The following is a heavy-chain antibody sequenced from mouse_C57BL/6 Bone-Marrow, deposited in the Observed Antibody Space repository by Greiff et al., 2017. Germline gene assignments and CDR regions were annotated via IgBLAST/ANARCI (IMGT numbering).Heavy chain of an antibody. J-gene: IGHJ3*01. Sequence: EVELVESGGGLVKPGGSLKLSCAASGFTFSSYAMSWVRQTPEKRLEWVATISDGGSYTYYPDNVKGRFTISRDNAKNNLYLQMSHLKSEDTAMYYCARETAQATRFAYWGQGTLVTVSA. CDR3: ARETAQATRFAY. CDR2: ISDGGSYT. CDR1: GFTFSSYA. D-gene: IGHD3-2*02. V-gene: IGHV5-4*01.